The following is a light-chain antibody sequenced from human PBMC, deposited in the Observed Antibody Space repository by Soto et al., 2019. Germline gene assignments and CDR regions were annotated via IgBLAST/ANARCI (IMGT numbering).Light chain of an antibody. V-gene: IGKV3-20*01. Sequence: EIVLTQSPGTLSLSPGERATLSCRASQSVNSDYLAWYQQKPGQAPRLLIYAASSRATGIPDRFSGSGSGTDFTLTISRLEPEDFAVYYCQQYGSSPRTFGQGTKLEMK. J-gene: IGKJ2*01. CDR2: AAS. CDR3: QQYGSSPRT. CDR1: QSVNSDY.